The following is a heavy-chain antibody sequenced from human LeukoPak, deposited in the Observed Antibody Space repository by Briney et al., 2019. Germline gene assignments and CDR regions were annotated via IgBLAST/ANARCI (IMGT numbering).Heavy chain of an antibody. CDR1: GVSFTNYA. D-gene: IGHD2-2*01. J-gene: IGHJ4*02. CDR2: ISGSGGST. Sequence: GVSLRLSCAASGVSFTNYAMSWVRQAPGKGLEWVSGISGSGGSTYYADSVKGRLTISRDNSKNTLYLQMNSLRAEDTAIYYCARDPRRVVPAAFFFDYWGQGTLVTVSS. V-gene: IGHV3-23*01. CDR3: ARDPRRVVPAAFFFDY.